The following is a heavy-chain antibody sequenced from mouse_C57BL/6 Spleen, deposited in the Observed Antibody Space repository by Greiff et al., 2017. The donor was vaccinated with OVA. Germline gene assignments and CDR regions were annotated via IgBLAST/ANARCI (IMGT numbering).Heavy chain of an antibody. CDR1: GYSITSGYY. CDR2: ISYDGSN. D-gene: IGHD1-1*01. V-gene: IGHV3-6*01. J-gene: IGHJ1*03. Sequence: EVKVEESGPGLVKPSQSLSLTCSVTGYSITSGYYWNWIRQFPGNKLEWMGYISYDGSNNYNPSLKNRISITRDTSKNQFFLKLNSVTTEDTATYYCARTGYGSRYLDVWGTGTTVTVSS. CDR3: ARTGYGSRYLDV.